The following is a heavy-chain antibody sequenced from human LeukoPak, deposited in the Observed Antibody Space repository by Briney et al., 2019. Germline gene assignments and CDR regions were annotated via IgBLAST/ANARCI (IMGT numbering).Heavy chain of an antibody. D-gene: IGHD6-6*01. J-gene: IGHJ4*02. CDR3: ARGGAARSLPFDY. Sequence: SETLSLTCTVSGGSISSYYWSWIRQPPGKGLEWIGYIYYSGSTNYNPSLKSRVTISVDTSKNQFSLKLSSVTAADTAVYYCARGGAARSLPFDYWGQGTLVTVSS. CDR2: IYYSGST. V-gene: IGHV4-59*01. CDR1: GGSISSYY.